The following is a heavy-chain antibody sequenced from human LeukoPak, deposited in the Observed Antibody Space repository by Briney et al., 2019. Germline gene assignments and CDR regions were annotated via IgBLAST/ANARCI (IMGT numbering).Heavy chain of an antibody. Sequence: SETLSLTCTVSGYSISSGYYWGWIRQPPGKGLEWIGSIYHSGSTYYNPSLKSRVTISVDTSKNQFSLKLSSVTAADTAVYYCARSAGGNWFDPWGQGTLVTVSS. V-gene: IGHV4-38-2*02. CDR1: GYSISSGYY. CDR2: IYHSGST. CDR3: ARSAGGNWFDP. D-gene: IGHD3-10*01. J-gene: IGHJ5*02.